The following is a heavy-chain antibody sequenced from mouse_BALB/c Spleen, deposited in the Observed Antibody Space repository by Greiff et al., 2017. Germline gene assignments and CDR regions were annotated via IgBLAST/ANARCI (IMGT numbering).Heavy chain of an antibody. J-gene: IGHJ3*01. Sequence: VQLVESGAELARPGASVKLSCKASGYTFTSYWMQWVKQRPGQGLEWIGAIYPGDGDTRYTQKFKGKATLTADKSSSTAYMQLSSLASEDSAVYYCARDWFAYWGQGTLVTVSA. CDR2: IYPGDGDT. CDR3: ARDWFAY. V-gene: IGHV1-87*01. CDR1: GYTFTSYW.